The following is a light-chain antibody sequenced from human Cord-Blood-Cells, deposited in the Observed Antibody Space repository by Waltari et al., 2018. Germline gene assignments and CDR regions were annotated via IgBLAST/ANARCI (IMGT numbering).Light chain of an antibody. CDR1: SRDVGSYNR. CDR2: EVS. J-gene: IGLJ1*01. V-gene: IGLV2-18*02. Sequence: QSALTQPPSVSGSPGQSVTISSTGTSRDVGSYNRVSWYQQPPGTAPKLMIYEVSNRPSGVPDRFSGSKSGNTASLTISGLQAEDEADYYCSSYTSSSTYVFGTGTKVTVL. CDR3: SSYTSSSTYV.